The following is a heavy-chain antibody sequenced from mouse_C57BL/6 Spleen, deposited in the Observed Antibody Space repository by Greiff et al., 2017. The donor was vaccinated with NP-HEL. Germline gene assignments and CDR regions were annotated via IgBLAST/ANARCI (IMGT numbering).Heavy chain of an antibody. CDR1: GFTFSSYA. CDR3: ARAGYDYDGGFDY. Sequence: EVMLVESGGGLVKPGGSLKLSCAASGFTFSSYAMSWVRQTPEKRLEWVATISDGGSYTYYPDNVKGRFTISRDNAKNNLYLQMSHLKSEDTAMYYCARAGYDYDGGFDYWGKGTTLTVSS. V-gene: IGHV5-4*03. D-gene: IGHD2-4*01. J-gene: IGHJ2*01. CDR2: ISDGGSYT.